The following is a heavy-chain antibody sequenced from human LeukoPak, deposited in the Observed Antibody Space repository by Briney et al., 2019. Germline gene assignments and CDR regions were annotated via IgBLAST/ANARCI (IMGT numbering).Heavy chain of an antibody. CDR1: GYTFTDYY. Sequence: ASVKVSCKVSGYTFTDYYMHWVQQAPGKGLEWMGLVDPEGGETIYAEKFQGRVTITADTSTDTAYMELSSLRSEDTAVYYCATITESYGDYVLYYFDYWGQGTLVTVSS. CDR3: ATITESYGDYVLYYFDY. V-gene: IGHV1-69-2*01. CDR2: VDPEGGET. D-gene: IGHD4-17*01. J-gene: IGHJ4*02.